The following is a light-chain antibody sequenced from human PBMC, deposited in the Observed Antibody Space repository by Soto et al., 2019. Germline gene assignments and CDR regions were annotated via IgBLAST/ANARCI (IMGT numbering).Light chain of an antibody. CDR3: AAWDDSLNAVV. J-gene: IGLJ2*01. V-gene: IGLV1-44*01. CDR2: SNN. CDR1: SSNIGSNT. Sequence: QSVLTQPPSASGTPGQRVTISCSGSSSNIGSNTVNWYQQLPGTAPKLLIYSNNQRPSGVPDRFSGSKSGTSASLAISGLXXEDEADYYCAAWDDSLNAVVFGGGTKLTVL.